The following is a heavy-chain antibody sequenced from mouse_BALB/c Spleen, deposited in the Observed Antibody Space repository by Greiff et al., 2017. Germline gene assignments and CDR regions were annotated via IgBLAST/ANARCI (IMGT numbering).Heavy chain of an antibody. Sequence: EVQVVESGPSLVKPSQTLSLTCSVTGDSITSGYWNWIRKFPGNKLEYMGYISYSGSTYYNPSLKSRISITRDTSKNQYYLQLNSVTTEDTATYYCARSNYGLPWFAYWGQGTLVTVSA. CDR2: ISYSGST. D-gene: IGHD1-2*01. CDR3: ARSNYGLPWFAY. CDR1: GDSITSGY. V-gene: IGHV3-8*02. J-gene: IGHJ3*01.